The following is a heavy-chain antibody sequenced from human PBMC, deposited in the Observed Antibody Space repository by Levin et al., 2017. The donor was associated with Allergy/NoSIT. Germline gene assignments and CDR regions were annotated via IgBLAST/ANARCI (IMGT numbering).Heavy chain of an antibody. CDR1: GYTFTGYY. V-gene: IGHV1-2*02. CDR3: ARTPATATQFDY. CDR2: INPNSGGT. J-gene: IGHJ4*02. Sequence: ASVKVSCKASGYTFTGYYMHWVRQAPGQGLEWMGWINPNSGGTNYAQKFQGRVTMTRDTSISTAYMELSRLRSDDTAVYYCARTPATATQFDYWGQGTLVTVSS. D-gene: IGHD2-15*01.